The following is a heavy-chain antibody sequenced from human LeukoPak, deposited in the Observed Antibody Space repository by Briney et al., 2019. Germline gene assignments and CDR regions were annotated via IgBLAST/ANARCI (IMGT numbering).Heavy chain of an antibody. V-gene: IGHV4-30-2*01. D-gene: IGHD3-22*01. CDR3: ARTGQYDSGGYYFD. CDR1: GGSISGGGYY. J-gene: IGHJ4*02. Sequence: KPSETLSLTCTVSGGSISGGGYYWSWIRQPPGKGLEWIGYIYHSGSTYYNPSLKSRVTISLDTSKNQFSLKLGSVTAADTAVYYCARTGQYDSGGYYFDWGQGTLVTVSS. CDR2: IYHSGST.